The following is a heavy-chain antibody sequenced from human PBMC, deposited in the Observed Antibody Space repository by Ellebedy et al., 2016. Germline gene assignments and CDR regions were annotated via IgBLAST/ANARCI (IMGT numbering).Heavy chain of an antibody. D-gene: IGHD1-26*01. CDR1: GYSISSGFY. V-gene: IGHV4-38-2*02. CDR3: ARAVGATRGSFDN. CDR2: IYHSGTT. J-gene: IGHJ4*02. Sequence: SETLSLTCTVSGYSISSGFYWGWIRQPPGRGLEWIGTIYHSGTTHYNPSLRSRVTMLVDTSKNQFSLRLNSVTAADTAVYYCARAVGATRGSFDNWGQGTLVTVSS.